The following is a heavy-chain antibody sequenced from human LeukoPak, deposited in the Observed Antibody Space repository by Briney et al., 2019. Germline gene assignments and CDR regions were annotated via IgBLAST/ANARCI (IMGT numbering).Heavy chain of an antibody. J-gene: IGHJ4*02. CDR1: GFTFSSYA. Sequence: GGSLRLSCAASGFTFSSYAMSWVRQAPGKGLEWVSAISGSGGSTYYADSVKGRFTISRDNSKNTLYLQMNSLRAEDTAVYYCARDILMDTAMVPPIPFDYWGQGTLVTVSS. CDR3: ARDILMDTAMVPPIPFDY. CDR2: ISGSGGST. D-gene: IGHD5-18*01. V-gene: IGHV3-23*01.